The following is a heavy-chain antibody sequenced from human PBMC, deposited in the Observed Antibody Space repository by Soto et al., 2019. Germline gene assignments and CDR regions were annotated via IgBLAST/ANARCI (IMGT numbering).Heavy chain of an antibody. Sequence: SETLSLTCAVYGGSFSGYYWSWIRQPPGKGLEWIGEINHSGSTNYNPSLKSRVTISVDTSKNQFSLKLSSVTAADTAVYYCAREGITIFGVVISDAFDIWGQGTTVTVSS. CDR1: GGSFSGYY. CDR3: AREGITIFGVVISDAFDI. J-gene: IGHJ3*02. D-gene: IGHD3-3*01. CDR2: INHSGST. V-gene: IGHV4-34*01.